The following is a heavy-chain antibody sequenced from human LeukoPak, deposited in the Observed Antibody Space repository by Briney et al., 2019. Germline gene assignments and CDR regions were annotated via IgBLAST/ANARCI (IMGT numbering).Heavy chain of an antibody. V-gene: IGHV4-30-2*01. D-gene: IGHD3-3*01. Sequence: PSQTLSLTCAVSGGSISSGGYSWSWIRQPPGKGLEWIGYIYHSESTYYNPSLKSRVTISVDRSKNQFSLKLSSVTAADTAVYYCARGYDFWSGYFGYWGQGTLVTVSS. CDR3: ARGYDFWSGYFGY. CDR2: IYHSEST. J-gene: IGHJ4*02. CDR1: GGSISSGGYS.